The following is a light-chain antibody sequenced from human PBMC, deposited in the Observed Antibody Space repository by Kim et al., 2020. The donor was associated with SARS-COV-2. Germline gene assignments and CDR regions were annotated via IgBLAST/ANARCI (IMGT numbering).Light chain of an antibody. CDR3: QQYRSDRS. CDR1: QNIDSW. Sequence: SASVGDSVPITCRASQNIDSWLAWYQQKPGKAPKLLIYKAPSLESAVPSRFSDSRYGTEFTLTISSLQPDDFATYYCQQYRSDRSFGQGTKVDIK. V-gene: IGKV1-5*03. CDR2: KAP. J-gene: IGKJ1*01.